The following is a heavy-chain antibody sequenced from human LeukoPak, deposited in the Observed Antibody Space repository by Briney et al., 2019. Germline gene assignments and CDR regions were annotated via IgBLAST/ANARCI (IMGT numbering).Heavy chain of an antibody. D-gene: IGHD6-6*01. V-gene: IGHV1-18*01. CDR1: GYSFSSYG. CDR3: AKDRGIAARPVLDY. J-gene: IGHJ4*02. CDR2: ITANNGNT. Sequence: ASVKVSCKASGYSFSSYGIGWLRQAPGQGLEWMGWITANNGNTNYAQKFQGRVTMATDTFTTTAYMELRSLTSDDTAVYYCAKDRGIAARPVLDYWGQGTLVTLSS.